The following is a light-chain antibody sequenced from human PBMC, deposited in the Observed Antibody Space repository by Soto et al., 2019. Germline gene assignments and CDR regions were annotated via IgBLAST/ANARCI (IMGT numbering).Light chain of an antibody. V-gene: IGKV3-11*01. CDR3: QQCHNWPFT. J-gene: IGKJ3*01. CDR2: DAS. CDR1: QSVSSH. Sequence: EIVLTQSPATLSLSPGERATLSCRASQSVSSHLAWYQQKSGQAPRLLIYDASNRATGIPARFSGSGSGTDVTLTISSLEPEDFAVYSCQQCHNWPFTFGPGTKVDIK.